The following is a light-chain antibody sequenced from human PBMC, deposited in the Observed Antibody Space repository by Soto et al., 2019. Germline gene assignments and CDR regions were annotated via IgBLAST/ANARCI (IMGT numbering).Light chain of an antibody. CDR3: SSYTSRSPDV. Sequence: QSALTQPASVSGSPGQSITISCTGTSSDVGGYNYVSWYQQHPGKAPKLMIYDVSNRPSGVSNRISGSKSGNTASLTISGLQAEDEADDYCSSYTSRSPDVFGTGTKLTVL. J-gene: IGLJ1*01. V-gene: IGLV2-14*01. CDR2: DVS. CDR1: SSDVGGYNY.